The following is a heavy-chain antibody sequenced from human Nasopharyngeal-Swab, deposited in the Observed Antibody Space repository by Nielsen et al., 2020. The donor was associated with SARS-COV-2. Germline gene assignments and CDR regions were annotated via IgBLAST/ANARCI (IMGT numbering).Heavy chain of an antibody. CDR3: ARDGLDYDFWSAYFMDV. V-gene: IGHV3-21*01. Sequence: GESLKISCAASGFTFNNYNFNWVRQAPGKGLESVSSISSSSSYIYYADSVKGRFTISRDNAKNSLYLQMNSLRAEDTAVYYCARDGLDYDFWSAYFMDVWGQGTRVTVSS. J-gene: IGHJ6*02. D-gene: IGHD3-3*01. CDR2: ISSSSSYI. CDR1: GFTFNNYN.